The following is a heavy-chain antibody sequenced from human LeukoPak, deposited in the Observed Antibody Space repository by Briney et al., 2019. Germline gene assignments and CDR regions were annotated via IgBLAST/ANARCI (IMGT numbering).Heavy chain of an antibody. CDR3: ARGGLTASALH. CDR2: ISYSGDST. V-gene: IGHV3-23*01. Sequence: GGSLRLSCAASGFTFSGYAMTWVRQPPGKGLEWVSTISYSGDSTYYPDSVRGRFTISRDNSQSTLYLQMNGLGADDTAIYFCARGGLTASALHWGQGILVTVSS. J-gene: IGHJ4*02. D-gene: IGHD1-20*01. CDR1: GFTFSGYA.